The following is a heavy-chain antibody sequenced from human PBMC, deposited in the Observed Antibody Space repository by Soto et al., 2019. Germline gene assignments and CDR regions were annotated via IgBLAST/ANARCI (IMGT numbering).Heavy chain of an antibody. Sequence: EVQLVESGGGLVQPGGSLRLSCAASGFTVSSNYMSWVRQAPGKGLEWVSVIYSGGSTYYADSVKGRFTISRDNSKNTLYLQMNSLRAEDTAVYYCARCGRPPSSYYGSGSYPLFDYWGQGTLVTVSS. CDR2: IYSGGST. V-gene: IGHV3-66*01. CDR1: GFTVSSNY. D-gene: IGHD3-10*01. CDR3: ARCGRPPSSYYGSGSYPLFDY. J-gene: IGHJ4*02.